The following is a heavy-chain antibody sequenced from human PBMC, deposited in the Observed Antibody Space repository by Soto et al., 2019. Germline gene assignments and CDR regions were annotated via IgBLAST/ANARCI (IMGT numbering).Heavy chain of an antibody. CDR2: IYYSGST. J-gene: IGHJ3*02. CDR1: SGSISSGDYY. Sequence: SETLSLTCTISSGSISSGDYYWSWIRQPPGKGLEWIGSIYYSGSTYYNPSLKSRVTISVDTSKNQFSLRLSSVTAADTAVYYCASTAMVFAFDIWGQGTMVT. CDR3: ASTAMVFAFDI. D-gene: IGHD5-18*01. V-gene: IGHV4-30-4*01.